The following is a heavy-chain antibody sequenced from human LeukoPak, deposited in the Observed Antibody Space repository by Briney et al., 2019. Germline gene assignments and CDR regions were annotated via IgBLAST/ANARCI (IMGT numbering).Heavy chain of an antibody. CDR1: GGSISSNTCY. V-gene: IGHV4-39*07. CDR3: VKDRGSHVTDY. J-gene: IGHJ4*02. D-gene: IGHD1-26*01. CDR2: ICSSGST. Sequence: PSETLSLTCTVSGGSISSNTCYWGWIRQPPGKGLEWNGTICSSGSTYYNPSLKSRLTISIDTSKNQFSLKLSSVTAADTAIYYCVKDRGSHVTDYWGQGTLVTVSS.